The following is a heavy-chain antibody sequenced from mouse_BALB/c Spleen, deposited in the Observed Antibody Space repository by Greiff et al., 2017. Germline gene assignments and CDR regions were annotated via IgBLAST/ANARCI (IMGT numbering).Heavy chain of an antibody. CDR3: AGIIGAY. D-gene: IGHD2-14*01. V-gene: IGHV1-14*01. CDR2: INPYNDGT. J-gene: IGHJ3*01. CDR1: GYTFTSYV. Sequence: VHVKQSGPELVKPGASVKMSCKASGYTFTSYVMHWVKQKPGQGLEWIGYINPYNDGTKYNEKFKGKATLTSDKSSSTAYMELSSLTSEDSAVYYCAGIIGAYWGQGTLVTVSA.